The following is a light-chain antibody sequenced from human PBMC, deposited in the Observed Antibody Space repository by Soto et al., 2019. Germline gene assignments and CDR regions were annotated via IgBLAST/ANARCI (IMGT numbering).Light chain of an antibody. CDR1: QSVSSN. CDR3: QQHSNLLT. CDR2: GAS. Sequence: EIVMTQSPATLSVSPGERATLSCRASQSVSSNLAWYQQRPGQGPRLLIYGASTRAIAIPARFSGSGSGTEFTLTISSLQSEDFAIYCCQQHSNLLTFGQGTRLEIK. V-gene: IGKV3-15*01. J-gene: IGKJ5*01.